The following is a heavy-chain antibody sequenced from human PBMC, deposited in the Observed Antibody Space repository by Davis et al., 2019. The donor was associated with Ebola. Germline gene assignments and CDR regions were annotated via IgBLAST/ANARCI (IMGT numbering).Heavy chain of an antibody. D-gene: IGHD6-13*01. J-gene: IGHJ4*02. CDR2: INHSGST. CDR1: GGSISSSGYY. Sequence: SETLSLTCTVSGGSISSSGYYWSWIRQPPGKGLEWIGEINHSGSTNYNPSLKSRVTISVDTSKNQLSPKLSSVTAADTAVYYCARGGLDSSSWYVNYFDYWGQGTLVTVSS. CDR3: ARGGLDSSSWYVNYFDY. V-gene: IGHV4-39*07.